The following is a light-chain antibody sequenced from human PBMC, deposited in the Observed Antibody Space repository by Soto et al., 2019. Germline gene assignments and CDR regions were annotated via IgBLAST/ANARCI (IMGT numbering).Light chain of an antibody. V-gene: IGKV1-5*03. CDR3: QQYDVSPPIT. CDR2: KAS. CDR1: QSISSW. Sequence: DIPMTQSPSILSASVGDRVTITCRASQSISSWLAWYQQKPGKAPKLLIYKASGLESGVPSRFSGSGSGTDFTLTISRLEPEDYAVYYCQQYDVSPPITFGQGTRLEIK. J-gene: IGKJ5*01.